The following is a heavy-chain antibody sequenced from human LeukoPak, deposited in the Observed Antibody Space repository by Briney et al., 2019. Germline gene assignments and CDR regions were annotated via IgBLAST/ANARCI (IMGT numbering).Heavy chain of an antibody. CDR2: INTNTGNP. J-gene: IGHJ4*02. V-gene: IGHV7-4-1*02. Sequence: ASVKVSCKASGYSFTSYAMNWVRQAPGQGLEWMGWINTNTGNPTYAQGFTGRCVFSLDTSVSTAYLQISSLKAEDTAVYSCARVAEYSSGWYDPFDYWGQGTLVAVSS. CDR3: ARVAEYSSGWYDPFDY. CDR1: GYSFTSYA. D-gene: IGHD6-19*01.